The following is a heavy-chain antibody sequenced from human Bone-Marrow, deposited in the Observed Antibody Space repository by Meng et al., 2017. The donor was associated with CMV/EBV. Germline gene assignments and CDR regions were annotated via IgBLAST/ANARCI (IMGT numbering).Heavy chain of an antibody. D-gene: IGHD3-3*01. J-gene: IGHJ4*02. CDR3: AKVTRGITIFGVAADY. Sequence: GGSLRLSCAASGFTFSSYGMHWVRQAPGKGLEWVAFIRYDGSNKYYADSVKGRFTISRDNSKNTLYLQMNSLRAEDTAVYYCAKVTRGITIFGVAADYWGQGTLVTVSS. CDR1: GFTFSSYG. V-gene: IGHV3-30*02. CDR2: IRYDGSNK.